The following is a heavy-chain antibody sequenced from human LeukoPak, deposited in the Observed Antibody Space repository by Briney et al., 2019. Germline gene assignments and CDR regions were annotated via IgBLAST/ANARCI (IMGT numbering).Heavy chain of an antibody. Sequence: SETLSLTCTVSGYSISSGYYWGWIRQPPGKGLEWIGSIYHSGSTYYNPSLKSRVTISVDTSKNQFSLKLSSVTAADTAVYYCARDRTGYYYDSSGYSTGAFDIWGQGTMVTVSS. CDR2: IYHSGST. V-gene: IGHV4-38-2*02. CDR3: ARDRTGYYYDSSGYSTGAFDI. CDR1: GYSISSGYY. D-gene: IGHD3-22*01. J-gene: IGHJ3*02.